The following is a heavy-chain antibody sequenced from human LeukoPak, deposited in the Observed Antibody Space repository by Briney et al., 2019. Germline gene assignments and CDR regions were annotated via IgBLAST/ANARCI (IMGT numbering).Heavy chain of an antibody. Sequence: GGSLRLSCAASGFTFSNYSMNWVRQAPGKGLEWVSSIGTRGYYTYYADSVKGRFTISRDNADNSLYLQMNSLSAEDTAVYYCARGGGGDPFYFDYWGQGTLVTVSS. J-gene: IGHJ4*02. CDR2: IGTRGYYT. CDR1: GFTFSNYS. D-gene: IGHD2-21*02. V-gene: IGHV3-21*06. CDR3: ARGGGGDPFYFDY.